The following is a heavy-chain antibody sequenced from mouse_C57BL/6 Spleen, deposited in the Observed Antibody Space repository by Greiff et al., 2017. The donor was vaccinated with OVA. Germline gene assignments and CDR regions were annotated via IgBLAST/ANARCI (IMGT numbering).Heavy chain of an antibody. V-gene: IGHV1-55*01. CDR1: GYTFTSYW. J-gene: IGHJ4*01. D-gene: IGHD2-4*01. CDR3: ARGGYYDYPYYAMDY. CDR2: IYPGSGST. Sequence: VQLQQPGAELVKPGASVKMSCKASGYTFTSYWITWVKQRPGQGLEWIGDIYPGSGSTNYNEKFKSKATLTVDTSSSTAYMQLSSLTSEDSAVYYCARGGYYDYPYYAMDYWGQGTSVTVSS.